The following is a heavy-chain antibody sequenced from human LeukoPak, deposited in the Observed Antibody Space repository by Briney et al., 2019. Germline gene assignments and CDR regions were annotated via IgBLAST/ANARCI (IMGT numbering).Heavy chain of an antibody. D-gene: IGHD1-26*01. Sequence: PGGSLRLSCAASGFTFSSYGMHWVRQAPGKGLEWVAVIWYDGSNKYYADSVKGRFTISRDNSKNTLYLQMNSLRAEDTAVYYCARGWWEGYYYYGMDAWGQGTTVTVSS. CDR2: IWYDGSNK. V-gene: IGHV3-33*01. CDR1: GFTFSSYG. CDR3: ARGWWEGYYYYGMDA. J-gene: IGHJ6*02.